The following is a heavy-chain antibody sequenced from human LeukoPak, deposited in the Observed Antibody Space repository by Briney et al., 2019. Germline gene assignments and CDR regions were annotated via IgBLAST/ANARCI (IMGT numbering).Heavy chain of an antibody. Sequence: GSSVKVSCKASGDIFNSYSVSWVRQAPGQGLEWMGGIIPMFGSTNYAQKFEGRVTITTDQSTTTVYMELTSLTSEDTAVYYCARVGRSRGALPNFYYYVDVWGKGTTVTVSS. CDR2: IIPMFGST. CDR1: GDIFNSYS. J-gene: IGHJ6*03. V-gene: IGHV1-69*05. CDR3: ARVGRSRGALPNFYYYVDV. D-gene: IGHD1-26*01.